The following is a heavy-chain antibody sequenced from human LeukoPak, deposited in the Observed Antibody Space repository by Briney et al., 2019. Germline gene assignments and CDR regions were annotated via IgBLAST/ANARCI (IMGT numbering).Heavy chain of an antibody. Sequence: PGGSLRLSCAASGDYLKNWVRHAPGKGLVWVSHINSDGTWTSYPDSVKRRFTISKANPKNTVFLQMTSLRAEDTAIYYCVKKGSSWSPRFDPWGQGTLVTVSS. CDR2: INSDGTWT. CDR1: GDYL. CDR3: VKKGSSWSPRFDP. V-gene: IGHV3-74*01. D-gene: IGHD6-6*01. J-gene: IGHJ5*02.